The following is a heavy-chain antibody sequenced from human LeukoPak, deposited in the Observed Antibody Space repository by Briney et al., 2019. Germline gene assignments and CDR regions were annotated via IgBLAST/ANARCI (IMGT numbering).Heavy chain of an antibody. V-gene: IGHV5-51*01. CDR1: GYSFTSYW. Sequence: GESLKISCKASGYSFTSYWIGWVRQVPGKGLEWMGIIDPSDSETRYTPSFQGQVTISVDKSLTTADLQWNSLKASDTAMYYCARQTAMGRSGDYWGQGTLVTVSS. D-gene: IGHD5-18*01. J-gene: IGHJ4*02. CDR2: IDPSDSET. CDR3: ARQTAMGRSGDY.